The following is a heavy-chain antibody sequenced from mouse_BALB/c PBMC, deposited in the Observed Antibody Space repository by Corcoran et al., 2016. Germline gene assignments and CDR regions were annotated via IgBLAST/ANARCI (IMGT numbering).Heavy chain of an antibody. CDR2: INTYTGEP. V-gene: IGHV9-1*02. CDR3: ASHQRYVDY. Sequence: QIQLVQSGPELKKPGETVKISCTASGYTFTNYGMNWVKQAPGKGLKWMGWINTYTGEPTYADDFKGRFAFSLETSASTAYLQINNLKNEDMATYFCASHQRYVDYWGQGTTLTVSS. J-gene: IGHJ2*01. CDR1: GYTFTNYG.